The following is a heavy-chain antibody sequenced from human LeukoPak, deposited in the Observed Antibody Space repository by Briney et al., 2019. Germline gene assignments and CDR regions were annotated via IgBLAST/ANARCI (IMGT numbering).Heavy chain of an antibody. Sequence: GASVKVSCKASGGTFSSYAISWVRQAPGQGLEWMGGIIPIFGTANYAQKFQGRVTITTDESTSTAYMELSSLRSEDTAVYYCARQDYDILTWYYFDYWSQGTLVTVSS. J-gene: IGHJ4*02. V-gene: IGHV1-69*05. CDR1: GGTFSSYA. CDR2: IIPIFGTA. CDR3: ARQDYDILTWYYFDY. D-gene: IGHD3-9*01.